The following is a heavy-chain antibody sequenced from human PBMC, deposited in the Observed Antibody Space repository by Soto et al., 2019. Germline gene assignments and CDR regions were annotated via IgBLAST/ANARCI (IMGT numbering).Heavy chain of an antibody. V-gene: IGHV1-69*01. J-gene: IGHJ6*02. CDR2: IIPFFHAA. CDR3: ARDLVSNYLYCGMDV. Sequence: QVQLVQSGAEVKKPGSSVKVSCKASADTFSSSAFSWVRQAPGQGLEWMGGIIPFFHAANYPQRFQGRVTINADESTSTVYMELSSLRSEDTALYYCARDLVSNYLYCGMDVGGQGTTVTVSS. CDR1: ADTFSSSA.